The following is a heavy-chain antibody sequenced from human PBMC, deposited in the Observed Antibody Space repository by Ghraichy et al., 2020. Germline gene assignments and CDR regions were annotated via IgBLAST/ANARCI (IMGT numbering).Heavy chain of an antibody. CDR2: INQDGSGK. V-gene: IGHV3-7*01. J-gene: IGHJ3*01. D-gene: IGHD3-22*01. CDR3: ARDPYDSSAYGAFDV. CDR1: GFTFSSYA. Sequence: GGSLRLSCAASGFTFSSYAMSWVRQAPGKGLEWVANINQDGSGKEYVDSVKGRLTISRDNAKNSLYLQMNSLRAEDTAVYYCARDPYDSSAYGAFDVWGQGTMVTVSS.